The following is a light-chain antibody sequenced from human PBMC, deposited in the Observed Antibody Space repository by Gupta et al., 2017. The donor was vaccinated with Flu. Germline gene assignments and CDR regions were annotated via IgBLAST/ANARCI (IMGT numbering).Light chain of an antibody. Sequence: QLVLTQSPSASASLGASVNLTCPLSRGHSSYAIAWHQQQPEKGPRYLMKLNSDGSHSKGDGIPDRFSGSSSGAERYLTISSLQSEDEADYYCQTWGTGLNWVFGGGTKLTVL. J-gene: IGLJ3*02. V-gene: IGLV4-69*01. CDR3: QTWGTGLNWV. CDR1: RGHSSYA. CDR2: LNSDGSH.